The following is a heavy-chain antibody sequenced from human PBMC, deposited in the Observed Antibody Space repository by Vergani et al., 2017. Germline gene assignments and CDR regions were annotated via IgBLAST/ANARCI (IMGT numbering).Heavy chain of an antibody. D-gene: IGHD3-9*01. CDR1: GYTFTSYA. J-gene: IGHJ5*02. CDR2: SNAGNGNT. CDR3: ARGPRLPLYSDISKHWFDP. Sequence: QVQLVQSGAEVKKPGASVKVSCKASGYTFTSYAMHWVRQAPGQRLEWMGWSNAGNGNTKYSQKFQGRVTITRDTSASTAYMERSSLRSEDTAVYYCARGPRLPLYSDISKHWFDPWGQGTLVTVSS. V-gene: IGHV1-3*01.